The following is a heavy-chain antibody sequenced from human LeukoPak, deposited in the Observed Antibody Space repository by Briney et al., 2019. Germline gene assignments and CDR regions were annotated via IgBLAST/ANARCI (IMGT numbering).Heavy chain of an antibody. CDR3: ARGLRVVVPAYSLISSYYYYYGMDV. V-gene: IGHV4-34*01. CDR2: INHSGST. Sequence: SETLSLTCTVSGGSISSYYWSWIRQPPGKGLEWIGEINHSGSTNYNPSLKSRVTISVDTSKNQFSLKLSPVTAADTAVYYCARGLRVVVPAYSLISSYYYYYGMDVWGQGTTVTVSS. CDR1: GGSISSYY. J-gene: IGHJ6*02. D-gene: IGHD2-2*01.